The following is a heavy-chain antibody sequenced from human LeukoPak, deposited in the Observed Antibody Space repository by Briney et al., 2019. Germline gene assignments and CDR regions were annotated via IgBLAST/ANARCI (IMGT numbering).Heavy chain of an antibody. CDR3: ARLGEYSYKD. V-gene: IGHV4-59*02. CDR2: IYYSGST. J-gene: IGHJ4*02. Sequence: SETLSLTCTVSGGSVSGYYWIWIRQPPGKGLEWIGYIYYSGSTNYNPSLKSRVTISVDASKNQFSLKLSSVTAADTAVYYCARLGEYSYKDWGQGTLVTVSS. CDR1: GGSVSGYY. D-gene: IGHD5-18*01.